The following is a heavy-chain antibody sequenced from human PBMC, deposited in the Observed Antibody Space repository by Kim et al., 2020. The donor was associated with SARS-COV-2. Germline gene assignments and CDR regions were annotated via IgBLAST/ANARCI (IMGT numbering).Heavy chain of an antibody. Sequence: GGSLRLSCAASGFTFSSYGMHWVRQAPGKGLEWVAVISYDGSNKYYADSVKGRFTISRDNSKNTLYLQMNSLRAEDTAVYYCAKDYSPDYGDPPDFDYWGQGTLVTVSS. CDR2: ISYDGSNK. CDR3: AKDYSPDYGDPPDFDY. D-gene: IGHD4-17*01. J-gene: IGHJ4*02. CDR1: GFTFSSYG. V-gene: IGHV3-30*18.